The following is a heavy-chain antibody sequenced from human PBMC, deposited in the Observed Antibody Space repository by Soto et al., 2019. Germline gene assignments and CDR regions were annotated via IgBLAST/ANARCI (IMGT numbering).Heavy chain of an antibody. CDR3: ARGFIPENY. CDR2: INTYNGNT. V-gene: IGHV1-18*01. Sequence: QVYLVQSESEVKKPGASVKVSCKTSGYTFSDYGVSWVREAPGQGLEWMGWINTYNGNTNYQQKFQVRVTLTTDASTRTVFLELTSLKFDDAAVYYCARGFIPENYWGQGTRVTVSS. D-gene: IGHD3-16*02. J-gene: IGHJ4*02. CDR1: GYTFSDYG.